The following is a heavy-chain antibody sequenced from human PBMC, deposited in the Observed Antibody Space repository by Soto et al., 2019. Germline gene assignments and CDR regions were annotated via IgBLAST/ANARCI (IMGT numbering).Heavy chain of an antibody. CDR2: ISAYNGNT. CDR3: ARHLPPVDY. D-gene: IGHD4-17*01. Sequence: QVQLVQSGAEVKKPGASVKVSCKASGYTFTSYGISWVRQAPGQGLEWMGWISAYNGNTKYAQKLQGRVTITTDTSTSTVYMEMRSVTSDDTAAYYCARHLPPVDYWGQGTLVTVSS. V-gene: IGHV1-18*01. J-gene: IGHJ4*02. CDR1: GYTFTSYG.